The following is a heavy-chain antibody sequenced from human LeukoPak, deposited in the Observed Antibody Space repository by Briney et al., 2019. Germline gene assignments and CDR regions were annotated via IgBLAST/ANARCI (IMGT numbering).Heavy chain of an antibody. D-gene: IGHD6-13*01. CDR1: GFTFSSYA. Sequence: PGESLKISCAASGFTFSSYAMSWVRQAPGKGLELVSAISGSGGSTYYADSVKGRFTISRDNSKNTLYVQMNSLRAEDTAVYYCARDQYSSTWYRGAFDVWGQGTMVSVSS. V-gene: IGHV3-23*01. CDR3: ARDQYSSTWYRGAFDV. J-gene: IGHJ3*01. CDR2: ISGSGGST.